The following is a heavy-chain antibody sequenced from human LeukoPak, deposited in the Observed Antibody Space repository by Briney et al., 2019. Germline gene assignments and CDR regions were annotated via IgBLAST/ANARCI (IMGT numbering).Heavy chain of an antibody. CDR2: IHYSGTT. V-gene: IGHV4-59*08. CDR1: GGSISTYY. J-gene: IGHJ4*02. CDR3: ARMGGYSGYATH. D-gene: IGHD5-12*01. Sequence: SETLPLTCTVSGGSISTYYWSWIRQPPGKGLEWIGYIHYSGTTNYNPSLKNRVTISLDTSKNQFSLDVSSVTAADTAVYYCARMGGYSGYATHWGQGALVTVSS.